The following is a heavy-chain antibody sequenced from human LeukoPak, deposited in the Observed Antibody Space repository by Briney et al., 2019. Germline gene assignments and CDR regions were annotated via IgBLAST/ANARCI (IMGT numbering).Heavy chain of an antibody. CDR3: AKDPQQLGYFDY. Sequence: GGSLRLSCAASGFTFSDYYMSWIRQAPGKGLEWVSYISSGGSIVYYADSVKGRFTISRDNSKNTLYLQMNSLRAEDTAVYYCAKDPQQLGYFDYWGQGTLVTVSS. V-gene: IGHV3-11*04. J-gene: IGHJ4*02. CDR1: GFTFSDYY. CDR2: ISSGGSIV. D-gene: IGHD6-13*01.